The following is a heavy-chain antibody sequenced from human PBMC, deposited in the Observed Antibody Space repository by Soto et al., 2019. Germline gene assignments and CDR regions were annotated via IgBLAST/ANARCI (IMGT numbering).Heavy chain of an antibody. D-gene: IGHD6-19*01. Sequence: GGSLRLSCAASGFTFTSYAMNWVRQAPGKGLEWVSAISGSGGITYYADSVKGRFTISRDNSRNTLYLQMNSLRAEDTAVYYCASKLSSGWYFYFVYRGQGPLLPGSS. V-gene: IGHV3-23*01. J-gene: IGHJ4*02. CDR1: GFTFTSYA. CDR2: ISGSGGIT. CDR3: ASKLSSGWYFYFVY.